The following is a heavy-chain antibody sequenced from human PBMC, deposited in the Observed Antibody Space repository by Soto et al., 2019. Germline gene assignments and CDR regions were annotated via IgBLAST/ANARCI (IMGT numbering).Heavy chain of an antibody. CDR3: ARGDQWAFDL. J-gene: IGHJ4*02. V-gene: IGHV3-48*02. Sequence: GGSLRLSCAASGFTFSSYTMNWVRQAPGKGLEWISYIGSGSDRIFYADSVKGRFTISRDNAKNSLFLQLNNLRDEDMAVYYCARGDQWAFDLWGQGALVTVSS. CDR1: GFTFSSYT. D-gene: IGHD1-26*01. CDR2: IGSGSDRI.